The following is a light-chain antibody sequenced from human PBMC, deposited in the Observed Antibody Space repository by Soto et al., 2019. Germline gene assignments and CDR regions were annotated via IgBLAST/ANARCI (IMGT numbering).Light chain of an antibody. V-gene: IGKV1-5*03. J-gene: IGKJ1*01. CDR3: QHYHSYPWT. Sequence: DIQLTQSPVSLSASVGERVTITCRASQSISSWLAWYQQKSGKAPNLLIYKASNLQTGVPSRFRGSGSGTEFTLTISGLQTEDFATYYCQHYHSYPWTFGQGTKVEI. CDR2: KAS. CDR1: QSISSW.